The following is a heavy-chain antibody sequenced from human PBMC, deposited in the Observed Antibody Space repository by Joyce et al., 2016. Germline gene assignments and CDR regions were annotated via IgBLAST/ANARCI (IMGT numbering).Heavy chain of an antibody. CDR3: ARGGTSSDHFFFYTLDI. CDR2: IIPFFGAA. Sequence: QVLLVQSGATVKRPGSSLKVSCKSSGGTFSNFTVNWVRQAPGQRLEWMGGIIPFFGAAKYAEHFQRRVTLTADLSTRTAFMELSSLTSADTAVYYCARGGTSSDHFFFYTLDIWGPGTTVIVSS. CDR1: GGTFSNFT. V-gene: IGHV1-69*13. J-gene: IGHJ6*02. D-gene: IGHD1-14*01.